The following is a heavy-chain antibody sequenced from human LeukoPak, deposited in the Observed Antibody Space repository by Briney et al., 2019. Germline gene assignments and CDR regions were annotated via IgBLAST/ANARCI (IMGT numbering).Heavy chain of an antibody. D-gene: IGHD5-24*01. V-gene: IGHV4-38-2*02. Sequence: SETLSLTCTVSGYSISSGYYWGWIRQPPGKGLEWIGSIYHSGSTYYNPSLKSRVTISVDTSKNQFSLKLSSVTAADTAVYYCARDSREASFDIWGQGTLVTVSS. CDR3: ARDSREASFDI. CDR1: GYSISSGYY. J-gene: IGHJ3*02. CDR2: IYHSGST.